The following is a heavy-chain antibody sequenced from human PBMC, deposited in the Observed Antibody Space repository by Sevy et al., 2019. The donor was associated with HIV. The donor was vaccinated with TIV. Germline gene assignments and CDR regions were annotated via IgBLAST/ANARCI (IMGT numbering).Heavy chain of an antibody. CDR2: INPNSGGT. V-gene: IGHV1-2*06. CDR3: ARTTRYCSGGSCYSWEDY. Sequence: ASVKVSCKASGYTFTGYYMHWARQAPGQGLEWMGRINPNSGGTNYAQKFQGRVTMTRDTSISTAYMELSRLRSDDTAVYYCARTTRYCSGGSCYSWEDYWGQGTLVTVSS. D-gene: IGHD2-15*01. CDR1: GYTFTGYY. J-gene: IGHJ4*02.